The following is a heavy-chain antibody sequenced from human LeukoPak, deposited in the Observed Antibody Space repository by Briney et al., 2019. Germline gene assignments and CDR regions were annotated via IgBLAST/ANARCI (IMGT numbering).Heavy chain of an antibody. Sequence: GASVKVSCKASGYTFTSYDINWVRQATGQGLEWMGWMNPNSGNTGYAQKFQGRVTMTRNTSISTAYMELSSLRSEDTAVYYCARDLAIFGVVIIDYWGQGTLVTVSS. D-gene: IGHD3-3*01. V-gene: IGHV1-8*01. CDR1: GYTFTSYD. CDR2: MNPNSGNT. J-gene: IGHJ4*02. CDR3: ARDLAIFGVVIIDY.